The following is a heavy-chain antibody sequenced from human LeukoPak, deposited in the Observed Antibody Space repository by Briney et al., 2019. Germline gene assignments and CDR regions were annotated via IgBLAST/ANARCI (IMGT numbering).Heavy chain of an antibody. CDR3: ARWDGYYYYMDV. J-gene: IGHJ6*03. Sequence: GASVKVSCKVSGYTLTELSMHWVRQAPGKGLEWMGGFDPEDGETIYAQKYQGRVTMTEDTSTDTAYMELSSLRSEDTAVYYCARWDGYYYYMDVWGKGTTVTVSS. V-gene: IGHV1-24*01. D-gene: IGHD1-26*01. CDR1: GYTLTELS. CDR2: FDPEDGET.